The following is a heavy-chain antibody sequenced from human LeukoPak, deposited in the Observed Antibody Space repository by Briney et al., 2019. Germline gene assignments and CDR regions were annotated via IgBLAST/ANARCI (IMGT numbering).Heavy chain of an antibody. CDR1: GYSFTSYW. CDR2: IFPGDSRT. J-gene: IGHJ5*02. CDR3: ACRDLTSTWSYP. D-gene: IGHD6-13*01. Sequence: GESLKISCKGIGYSFTSYWIGWVRQMPGKGLEWMGVIFPGDSRTRYNPSFQGQVTISVDKSISTAYLQWVSLKASDTAMYYCACRDLTSTWSYPWGQGTLDTVSS. V-gene: IGHV5-51*01.